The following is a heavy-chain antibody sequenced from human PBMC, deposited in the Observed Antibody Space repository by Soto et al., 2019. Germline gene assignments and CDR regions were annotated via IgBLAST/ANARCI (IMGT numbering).Heavy chain of an antibody. CDR1: GFTFSSYA. CDR2: ISGSGGST. V-gene: IGHV3-23*01. J-gene: IGHJ1*01. D-gene: IGHD2-15*01. CDR3: AKDGEDIVVVVAATSGFAEYFQH. Sequence: GGSLRLSCAASGFTFSSYAMSWVRQAPGKGLEWVSAISGSGGSTYYADSVKGRFTISRDNSKNTLYLQMNSLRAEDTAVYYCAKDGEDIVVVVAATSGFAEYFQHWGQGTLVTVSS.